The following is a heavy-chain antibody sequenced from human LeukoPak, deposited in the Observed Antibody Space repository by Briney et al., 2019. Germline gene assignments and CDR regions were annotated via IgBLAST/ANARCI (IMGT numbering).Heavy chain of an antibody. V-gene: IGHV3-30*02. CDR3: AKDPLEWLSDDAFDI. D-gene: IGHD3-3*01. CDR2: IRYDGSNK. Sequence: PGGSLRLSCAASGFTFSSYGMHWVRQAPGKWLEWVAFIRYDGSNKYYADSVKGRFTISRDNSKNTLYLQMNSLRAEDTAVYYCAKDPLEWLSDDAFDIWGQGTMVTVSS. J-gene: IGHJ3*02. CDR1: GFTFSSYG.